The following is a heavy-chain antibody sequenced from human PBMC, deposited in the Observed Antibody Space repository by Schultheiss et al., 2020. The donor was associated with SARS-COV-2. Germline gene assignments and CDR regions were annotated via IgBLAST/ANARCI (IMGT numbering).Heavy chain of an antibody. CDR3: ARDTTTVVPFDY. Sequence: SQTLSLTCTVSGGSISSSSYYWGWIRQPPGKGLEWIGSIYTSGSTNYNPSLKSRVTISVDTSKNQFSLKLSSVTAADTAVYYCARDTTTVVPFDYWGQGTLVTVSS. D-gene: IGHD4-23*01. CDR1: GGSISSSSYY. V-gene: IGHV4-39*02. CDR2: IYTSGST. J-gene: IGHJ4*02.